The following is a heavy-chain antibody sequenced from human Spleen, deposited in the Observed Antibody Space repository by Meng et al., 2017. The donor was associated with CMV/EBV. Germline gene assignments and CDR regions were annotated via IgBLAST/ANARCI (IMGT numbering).Heavy chain of an antibody. CDR1: GYTFTAHY. Sequence: ASVKVSCKASGYTFTAHYFHWVRQAPGQGLEWMGWMNPNSGNTGYAQKFQGRVTMTRNTSISTAYMELSSLRSEDTAVYYCARAGDKARGRGYKEFDPWGQGTLVTVSS. CDR2: MNPNSGNT. V-gene: IGHV1-8*02. J-gene: IGHJ5*02. D-gene: IGHD5-24*01. CDR3: ARAGDKARGRGYKEFDP.